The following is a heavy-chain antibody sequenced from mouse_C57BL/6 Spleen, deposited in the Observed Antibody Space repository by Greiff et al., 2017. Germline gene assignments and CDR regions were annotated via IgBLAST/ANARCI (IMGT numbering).Heavy chain of an antibody. J-gene: IGHJ2*01. V-gene: IGHV1-81*01. CDR3: AIIYYDYEGYFDY. D-gene: IGHD2-4*01. CDR2: IYPRSGNT. CDR1: GYTFTSYG. Sequence: VQLQQSGAELARPGASVKLSCKASGYTFTSYGISWVTQRTGQGLEWIGEIYPRSGNTYYNEKFKGKATLTADKSSSTAYMELRSLTSEDSAVYFCAIIYYDYEGYFDYWGQGTTLTVAT.